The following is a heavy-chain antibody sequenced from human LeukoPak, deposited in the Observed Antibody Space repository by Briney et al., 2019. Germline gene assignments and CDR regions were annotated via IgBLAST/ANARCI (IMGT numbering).Heavy chain of an antibody. CDR3: SSSGVEEWQGLHF. CDR1: GYTFTSYY. J-gene: IGHJ4*02. Sequence: GASVKVSCKASGYTFTSYYMHWVRQAPGQGLEWMGIINPSGGSTSYAQKFQGRVTMTEDTSTDTAYMELNSLSSEDTAVYYCSSSGVEEWQGLHFWGQGTLVTVSS. V-gene: IGHV1-46*03. D-gene: IGHD3-3*01. CDR2: INPSGGST.